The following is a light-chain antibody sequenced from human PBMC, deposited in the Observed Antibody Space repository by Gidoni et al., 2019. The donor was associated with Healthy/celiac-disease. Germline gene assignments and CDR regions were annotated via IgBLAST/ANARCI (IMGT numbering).Light chain of an antibody. Sequence: DIVMTQSPDSLAVSLGERATINCKSSQSVLYSSNNKHYLAWYQQKPGQPPKLLIYWASNRESGFPDRFSGSVSGTDFTLTISSLQAEDVAVYYCQQYYSTPPTFGGGTKVEIK. CDR2: WAS. CDR1: QSVLYSSNNKHY. V-gene: IGKV4-1*01. J-gene: IGKJ4*01. CDR3: QQYYSTPPT.